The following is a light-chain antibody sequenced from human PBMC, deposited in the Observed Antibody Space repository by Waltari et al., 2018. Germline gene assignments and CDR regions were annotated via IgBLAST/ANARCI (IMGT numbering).Light chain of an antibody. J-gene: IGKJ2*01. CDR2: KVS. CDR1: QSLVHSDGKTY. CDR3: MQATLWPRA. Sequence: DVVMTQSPLFLPVTLGQPASISCKSSQSLVHSDGKTYLNWFQERPGQSPMRLIYKVSIRDAGVPDRFSGSGSGTDFTLRISSVAAEDVGVYYCMQATLWPRAFGQGTKLEIK. V-gene: IGKV2-30*02.